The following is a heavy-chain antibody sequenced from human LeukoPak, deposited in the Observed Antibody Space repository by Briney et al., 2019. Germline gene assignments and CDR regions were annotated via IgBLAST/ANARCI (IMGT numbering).Heavy chain of an antibody. Sequence: GRSLRLSCAASGFTFDDYAMHWVRQAPGEGLEWVSGISWNSSSIGYADSVKGRFTISRDNAKNSLYLQMNSLRAEDTALYYCAKDAGGYYDSSRGFDYWGQGTLVTVSS. CDR1: GFTFDDYA. D-gene: IGHD3-22*01. V-gene: IGHV3-9*01. J-gene: IGHJ4*02. CDR2: ISWNSSSI. CDR3: AKDAGGYYDSSRGFDY.